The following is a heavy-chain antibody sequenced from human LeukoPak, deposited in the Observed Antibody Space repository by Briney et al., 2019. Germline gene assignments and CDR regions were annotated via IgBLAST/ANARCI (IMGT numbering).Heavy chain of an antibody. CDR1: GGSFSGYY. CDR3: VRGDGYYDFWSGYYNAAAYFDY. CDR2: INHSGST. Sequence: SETLSLTCAVYGGSFSGYYWSWIRQPPGKGLEWIGEINHSGSTNYNPSLKSRVTISVDTSKNQFSLKLSSVTAADTAVYYFVRGDGYYDFWSGYYNAAAYFDYWGQGTLVTVSS. V-gene: IGHV4-34*01. J-gene: IGHJ4*02. D-gene: IGHD3-3*01.